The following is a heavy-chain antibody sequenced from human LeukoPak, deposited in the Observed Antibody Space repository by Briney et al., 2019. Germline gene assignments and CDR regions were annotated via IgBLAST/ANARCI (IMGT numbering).Heavy chain of an antibody. J-gene: IGHJ5*02. V-gene: IGHV3-73*01. D-gene: IGHD2-8*01. CDR2: IRDKGYGHAT. Sequence: GGSLKLSCAASGFTFSDTAIHWVRQASGKGLEWVGRIRDKGYGHATAYAASVKGRFTLSRDDSKNTAYLQMNSLKTEDTALYYCTTPNEGNWFDPWGQGTLVTVSS. CDR3: TTPNEGNWFDP. CDR1: GFTFSDTA.